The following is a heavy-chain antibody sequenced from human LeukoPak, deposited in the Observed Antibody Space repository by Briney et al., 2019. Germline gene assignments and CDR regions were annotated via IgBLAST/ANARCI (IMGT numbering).Heavy chain of an antibody. CDR1: GFTVSSNY. CDR3: AKDLHYCSGGSCYSGWFDP. V-gene: IGHV3-23*01. J-gene: IGHJ5*02. D-gene: IGHD2-15*01. CDR2: ISGSGGST. Sequence: KPGGSLRLSCAASGFTVSSNYMSWVRQAPGKGLEWVSAISGSGGSTYYADSVKGRFTISRDNSKNTLYLQMNSLRAEDTAVYYCAKDLHYCSGGSCYSGWFDPWGQGTLVTVSS.